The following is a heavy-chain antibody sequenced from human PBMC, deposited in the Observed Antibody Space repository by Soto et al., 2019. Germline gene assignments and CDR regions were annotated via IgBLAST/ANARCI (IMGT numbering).Heavy chain of an antibody. J-gene: IGHJ4*02. CDR2: ISAYNGNT. CDR1: GYTFTSYG. D-gene: IGHD1-26*01. Sequence: ASVKVSCKASGYTFTSYGISWVRQAPGQGLEWMGWISAYNGNTYYSEQLQGRVTITRDTSAGTVYMQLSSLTSEDTAVYYCARDDSGFSGSHYIDYFNYWGQGALVTVSS. V-gene: IGHV1-18*01. CDR3: ARDDSGFSGSHYIDYFNY.